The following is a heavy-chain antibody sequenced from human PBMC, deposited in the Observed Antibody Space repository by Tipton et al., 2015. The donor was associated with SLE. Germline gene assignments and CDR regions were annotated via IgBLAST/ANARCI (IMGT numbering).Heavy chain of an antibody. CDR2: ISSSGSTI. V-gene: IGHV3-48*03. CDR1: GVTFSSYE. CDR3: AKDRGAIKYYGMDV. J-gene: IGHJ6*02. Sequence: SLRLSCAASGVTFSSYEMNWVRQAPGKGLGWVSYISSSGSTIYYADSVKGRFTISRDNAKNSLYLQMDSLRAEDTALYYCAKDRGAIKYYGMDVWGQGTTVTVSS.